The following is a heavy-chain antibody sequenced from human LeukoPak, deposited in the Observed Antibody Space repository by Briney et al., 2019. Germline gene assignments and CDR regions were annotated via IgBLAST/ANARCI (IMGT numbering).Heavy chain of an antibody. CDR3: AKDIRRSGGSIDY. CDR2: ISWNSGSM. Sequence: GRSLRLSCAASGFTFDDYAMHWVRQAPGKGLEWVSGISWNSGSMGYADSVKGRFTISRDNAKNSLYLQMNSLGAEDTALYYCAKDIRRSGGSIDYWGQGTLVTVSS. CDR1: GFTFDDYA. J-gene: IGHJ4*02. D-gene: IGHD2-15*01. V-gene: IGHV3-9*01.